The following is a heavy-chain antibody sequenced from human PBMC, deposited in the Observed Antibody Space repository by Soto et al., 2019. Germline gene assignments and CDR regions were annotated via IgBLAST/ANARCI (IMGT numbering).Heavy chain of an antibody. V-gene: IGHV4-34*01. CDR1: GGSFSGYY. Sequence: SETLSLTCAVYGGSFSGYYWSWIRQPPGKGLEWIGEINHSGSTNYNPSLKSRVTISVDTSKNQFSLKLSSVTAEDTAVYYCARGYYDFWSDLNGVQIKYYYYGMDVWGQGTRVTVSS. CDR2: INHSGST. J-gene: IGHJ6*02. D-gene: IGHD3-3*01. CDR3: ARGYYDFWSDLNGVQIKYYYYGMDV.